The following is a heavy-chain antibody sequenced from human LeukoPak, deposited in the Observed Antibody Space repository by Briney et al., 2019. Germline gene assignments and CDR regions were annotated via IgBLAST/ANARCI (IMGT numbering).Heavy chain of an antibody. V-gene: IGHV3-74*01. Sequence: PGGSLRLSCAASGFTFSSYWMHWARHAPGKGLVWVSRINSDEGSTNCADCVERRFTIPRDNSNLYLQMNSLRTEDTAVYYCARDGNRWQEPLAYWGQGTLVTVSS. CDR1: GFTFSSYW. D-gene: IGHD1-14*01. CDR3: ARDGNRWQEPLAY. CDR2: INSDEGST. J-gene: IGHJ4*02.